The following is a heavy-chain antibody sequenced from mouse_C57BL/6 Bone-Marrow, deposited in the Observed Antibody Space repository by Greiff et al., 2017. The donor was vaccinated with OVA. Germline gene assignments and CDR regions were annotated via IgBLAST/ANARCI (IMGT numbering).Heavy chain of an antibody. Sequence: VQLQQSGPVLVKPGASVKMSCKASGYTFTDYYMNWVKQSHGKSLEWIGVINPYNGGTSYNQKFKGKATLTVDKSSSPAYMELNSLTSEDSAVYYCAPYGPNYFDYWGQGTTLTVSS. V-gene: IGHV1-19*01. D-gene: IGHD1-1*01. CDR3: APYGPNYFDY. CDR1: GYTFTDYY. J-gene: IGHJ2*01. CDR2: INPYNGGT.